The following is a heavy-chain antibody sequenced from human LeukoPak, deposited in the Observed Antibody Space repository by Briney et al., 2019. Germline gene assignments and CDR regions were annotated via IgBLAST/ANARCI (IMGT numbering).Heavy chain of an antibody. V-gene: IGHV1-3*01. J-gene: IGHJ4*02. CDR3: ARDRAPNGRQWLVPEYYFDY. CDR1: GYTFTSYA. D-gene: IGHD6-19*01. Sequence: ASVKVSCKASGYTFTSYAMHWVRQAPGQRLEWMGWINAGNGNTKYSQKFQGRVTITRDTSASTAYMELSSLRSEDTAVYYCARDRAPNGRQWLVPEYYFDYWGQGTLVTVSS. CDR2: INAGNGNT.